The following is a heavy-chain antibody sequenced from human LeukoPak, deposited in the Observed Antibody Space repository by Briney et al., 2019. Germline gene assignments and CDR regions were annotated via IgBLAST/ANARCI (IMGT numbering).Heavy chain of an antibody. Sequence: SETLSLTCTVSGGSISNSDYYWGWLRQPPGTGLEWIGSIFYSGTTYYNPSLKSRVTISVDTSKNQFSLKLSSVTAADTAVYYCARDLLASKYFDYWGQGTLVTVSS. CDR3: ARDLLASKYFDY. J-gene: IGHJ4*02. V-gene: IGHV4-39*07. CDR1: GGSISNSDYY. CDR2: IFYSGTT.